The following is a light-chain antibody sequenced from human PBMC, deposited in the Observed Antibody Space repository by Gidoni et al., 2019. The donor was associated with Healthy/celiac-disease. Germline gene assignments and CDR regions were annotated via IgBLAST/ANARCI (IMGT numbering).Light chain of an antibody. CDR2: KAS. CDR1: QSISSW. J-gene: IGKJ1*01. V-gene: IGKV1-5*03. Sequence: DIQMTQSPSTLSASVGDRVTITCRASQSISSWLAWYHQKPGKAPKLLIYKASSLESGVPSRFSGSGSGTEFTLTISSLQPDDFATYYCQQYNSYSPMTFXXXTKVEIK. CDR3: QQYNSYSPMT.